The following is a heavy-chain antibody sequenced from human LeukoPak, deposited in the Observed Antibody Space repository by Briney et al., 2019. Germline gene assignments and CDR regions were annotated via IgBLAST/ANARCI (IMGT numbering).Heavy chain of an antibody. Sequence: SETLSLTCTVSGGSISSYSWSWIRQPARKGLECIGRMYTSGSTNYNHSLHSRVTLSVDTSKHQFSLQLSSVTAADTAVYYCARAQDYYDSSGFEDYFDYWGQGTLVTVSS. CDR1: GGSISSYS. CDR3: ARAQDYYDSSGFEDYFDY. D-gene: IGHD3-22*01. V-gene: IGHV4-4*07. J-gene: IGHJ4*02. CDR2: MYTSGST.